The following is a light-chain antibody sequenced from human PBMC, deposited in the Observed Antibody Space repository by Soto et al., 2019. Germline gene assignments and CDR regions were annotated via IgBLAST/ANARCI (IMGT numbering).Light chain of an antibody. CDR1: QSLLHSNGYNY. V-gene: IGKV2-28*01. CDR3: MQALQTRT. CDR2: LGS. J-gene: IGKJ1*01. Sequence: DIVMTQSPLSLPVTPGEPASISCRSSQSLLHSNGYNYLDWYLQKPGQSPQLLIYLGSNRASGVPDRVSGSGSGTDFTLKISRVEAEDVGVYYCMQALQTRTFGPGTKVEIK.